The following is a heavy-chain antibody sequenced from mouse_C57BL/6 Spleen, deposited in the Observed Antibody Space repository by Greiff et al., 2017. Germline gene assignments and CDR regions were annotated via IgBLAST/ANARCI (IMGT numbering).Heavy chain of an antibody. Sequence: EVQLQQSGAELVRPGASVKLSCTASGFNIKDDYMHWVKQRPEQGLEWIGWIDPENGDTEYASKFQGKATITADTSSNTAYLQLSSLTSEDTAVYYCTTGDGSSYEGFYAMDYWGQGTSVTVSS. D-gene: IGHD1-1*01. CDR3: TTGDGSSYEGFYAMDY. J-gene: IGHJ4*01. V-gene: IGHV14-4*01. CDR1: GFNIKDDY. CDR2: IDPENGDT.